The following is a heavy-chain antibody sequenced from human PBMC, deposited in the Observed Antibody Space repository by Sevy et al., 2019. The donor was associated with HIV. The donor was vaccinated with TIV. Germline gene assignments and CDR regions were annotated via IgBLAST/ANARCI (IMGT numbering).Heavy chain of an antibody. CDR2: ISYDRSNK. CDR1: GFTFSSYA. Sequence: GGSLRLSCAASGFTFSSYAMHRVRQAPCKGLEWVAVISYDRSNKYYADSVKGRFTISRDNSKNTLYLQMNSLRAEDTAVYYCARAFSGFGSIDYWGQGTLVTVSS. J-gene: IGHJ4*02. V-gene: IGHV3-30*04. CDR3: ARAFSGFGSIDY. D-gene: IGHD3-3*02.